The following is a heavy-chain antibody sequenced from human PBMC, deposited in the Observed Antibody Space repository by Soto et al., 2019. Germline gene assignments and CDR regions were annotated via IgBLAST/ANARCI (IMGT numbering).Heavy chain of an antibody. CDR2: ISGSGGST. CDR1: GFTFSSYA. V-gene: IGHV3-23*01. D-gene: IGHD3-16*01. CDR3: EKSSTPMGEGNWFDP. J-gene: IGHJ5*02. Sequence: GGSLRLSCAASGFTFSSYAMSWVRQAPGKGLEWVSAISGSGGSTYYADSVKGRFTISRDNSKNTLYLQMNSLRVEDTAVYYCEKSSTPMGEGNWFDPWGQGTPVPVYS.